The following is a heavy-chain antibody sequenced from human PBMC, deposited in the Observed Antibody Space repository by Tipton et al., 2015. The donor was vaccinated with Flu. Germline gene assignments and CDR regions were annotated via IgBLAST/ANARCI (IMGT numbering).Heavy chain of an antibody. J-gene: IGHJ6*02. Sequence: QMQLVQSGAEVKKPGASVKVSCKASGYTFTSYYMHWVRQAPGQGLEWMGIINPSGGSTSYAQKFQGSVTMTRDTSTSTVYMELSSLRSEDTAVYYCARDGDRLLDYSYYGMDVWGQEPTVTVS. D-gene: IGHD2-21*02. V-gene: IGHV1-46*01. CDR1: GYTFTSYY. CDR2: INPSGGST. CDR3: ARDGDRLLDYSYYGMDV.